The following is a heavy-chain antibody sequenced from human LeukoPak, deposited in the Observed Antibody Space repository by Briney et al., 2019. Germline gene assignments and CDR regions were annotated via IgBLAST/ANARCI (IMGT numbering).Heavy chain of an antibody. CDR1: DGPINTYF. CDR2: IASSGTT. Sequence: SETLSLTCSVPDGPINTYFWSSIRQPAAKVLEWIGRIASSGTTSLNPSLKSRVTISQDKSKKQFSLKLGSVTAADTAVYYCATGGYSAWCDYWGHGTQVIVS. J-gene: IGHJ4*01. D-gene: IGHD6-19*01. CDR3: ATGGYSAWCDY. V-gene: IGHV4-4*07.